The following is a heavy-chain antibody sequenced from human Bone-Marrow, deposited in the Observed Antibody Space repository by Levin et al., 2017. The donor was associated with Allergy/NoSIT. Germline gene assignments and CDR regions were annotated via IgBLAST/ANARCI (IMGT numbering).Heavy chain of an antibody. CDR2: INPTGGST. CDR3: AKGGGNTYDYFDS. V-gene: IGHV1-46*01. CDR1: GYTFTTYY. J-gene: IGHJ4*02. Sequence: ASVKVSCKASGYTFTTYYMHWVRQAPGQGLEWMGVINPTGGSTLSAEKFRGRVTMTRDTSTSTVYMELSNLKSDDTAVYYCAKGGGNTYDYFDSWGQGTLVTVSS. D-gene: IGHD3-16*01.